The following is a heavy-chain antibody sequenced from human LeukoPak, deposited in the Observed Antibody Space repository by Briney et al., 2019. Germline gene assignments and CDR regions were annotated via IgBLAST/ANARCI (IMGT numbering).Heavy chain of an antibody. J-gene: IGHJ4*02. CDR1: GSTFSSYA. D-gene: IGHD5-24*01. CDR3: ARDRWPSGSTHLDY. CDR2: IIPIFGTA. V-gene: IGHV1-69*01. Sequence: SSVKVSCKASGSTFSSYAISWVRQAPGQGLEWMGGIIPIFGTANYAQKFQGRVTITADESTSTAYMELSSLRSEDTAVYYCARDRWPSGSTHLDYWGQGTLVTVSS.